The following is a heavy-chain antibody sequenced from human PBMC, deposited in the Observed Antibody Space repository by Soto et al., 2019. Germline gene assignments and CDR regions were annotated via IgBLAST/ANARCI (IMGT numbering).Heavy chain of an antibody. CDR3: VRVGASGYFDY. V-gene: IGHV1-2*02. Sequence: ASVKVTCKASGYMFTGYYMHWVRQAPGQGLEWMGWINPNSGGAKYAQKFQGRVTMTRDTSISTGYMELSRLRSDDTAVYYCVRVGASGYFDYWGQGTLVTVSS. D-gene: IGHD1-26*01. CDR2: INPNSGGA. CDR1: GYMFTGYY. J-gene: IGHJ4*01.